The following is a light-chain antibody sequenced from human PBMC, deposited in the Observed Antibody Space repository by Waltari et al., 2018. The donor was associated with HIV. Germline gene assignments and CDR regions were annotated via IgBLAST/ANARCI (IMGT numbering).Light chain of an antibody. Sequence: QAVVTQEPSLTVSPGGTVTLTCGSSAGSVTSGQYPYWFQQKPGQAPRTVLFDTSNKRSWTPVRFSGSRRGGRAALTLPGAQPEDDADYYCLLYYSGAWVFGGGTRLTVL. V-gene: IGLV7-46*01. CDR3: LLYYSGAWV. J-gene: IGLJ3*02. CDR1: AGSVTSGQY. CDR2: DTS.